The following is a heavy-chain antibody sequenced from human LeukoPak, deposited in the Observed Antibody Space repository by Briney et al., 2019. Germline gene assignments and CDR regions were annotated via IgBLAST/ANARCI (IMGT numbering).Heavy chain of an antibody. J-gene: IGHJ4*02. CDR1: GGSFSGYY. CDR2: IYYSGST. CDR3: TRNRGYYVNDY. D-gene: IGHD1-26*01. V-gene: IGHV4-34*01. Sequence: PSETLSLTCAVYGGSFSGYYWGWIRQPPGKGLEWIGSIYYSGSTYYNPSLKSRVTISADTSENQFSLKVSSVTAADTAVYYCTRNRGYYVNDYWGQGILVTVSS.